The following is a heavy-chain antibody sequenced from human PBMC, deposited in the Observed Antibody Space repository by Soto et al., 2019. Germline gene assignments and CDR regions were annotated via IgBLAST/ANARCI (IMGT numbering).Heavy chain of an antibody. V-gene: IGHV1-69*13. CDR1: GGTFSSYA. CDR3: ARPGRSDSIDPMVYALEYYYYGMDV. J-gene: IGHJ6*02. CDR2: IIPIFGTA. Sequence: SVKVSCKASGGTFSSYAISWVRQAPGQGLEWMGGIIPIFGTANYAQKFQGRVTITADESTSTAYMELSSLRSEDTAVYYCARPGRSDSIDPMVYALEYYYYGMDVWGQGTTVTVSS. D-gene: IGHD2-8*01.